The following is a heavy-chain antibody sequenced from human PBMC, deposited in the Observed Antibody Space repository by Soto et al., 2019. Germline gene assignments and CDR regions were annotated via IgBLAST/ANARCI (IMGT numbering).Heavy chain of an antibody. CDR1: GFTFSSYA. Sequence: GGSLRLSCAASGFTFSSYAMSWVRQAPGKGLEWVSAISGSGGSTYYADSVKGRFTISRDNSKNTLYLQMNSLRAEDTAVYYCAKPREGYGSGSYCLDYWGQGTLVTVSS. V-gene: IGHV3-23*01. J-gene: IGHJ4*02. D-gene: IGHD3-10*01. CDR2: ISGSGGST. CDR3: AKPREGYGSGSYCLDY.